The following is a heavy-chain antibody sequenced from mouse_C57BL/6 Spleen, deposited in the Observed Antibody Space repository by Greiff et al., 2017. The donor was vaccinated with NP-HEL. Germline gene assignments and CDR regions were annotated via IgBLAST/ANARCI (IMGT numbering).Heavy chain of an antibody. V-gene: IGHV10-1*01. CDR3: VIDDQLCFDY. CDR2: IRSKSNNYAT. J-gene: IGHJ2*01. CDR1: GFSFNTYA. Sequence: VQLKESGGGLVQPKGSLKLSCAASGFSFNTYAMNWVRQAPGKGLEWVARIRSKSNNYATYYADSVKDRFTISRDDSESMLYLQMNNLKTEDTAMYYCVIDDQLCFDYWGQGTTLTVSS. D-gene: IGHD4-1*02.